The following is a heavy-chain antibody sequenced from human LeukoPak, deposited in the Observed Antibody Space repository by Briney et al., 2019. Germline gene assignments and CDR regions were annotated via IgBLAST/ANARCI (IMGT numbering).Heavy chain of an antibody. Sequence: GSLRLPCAASGFPCSSWWMNWVRPAPGKGLEWVGTENEDGTAKFDVDSVNSRFTISRDNTRSSLDLQMNSLTVEDTAMYYCEAPATAWGQGTLVTVSS. CDR3: EAPATA. CDR1: GFPCSSWW. V-gene: IGHV3-7*01. CDR2: ENEDGTAK. J-gene: IGHJ5*02.